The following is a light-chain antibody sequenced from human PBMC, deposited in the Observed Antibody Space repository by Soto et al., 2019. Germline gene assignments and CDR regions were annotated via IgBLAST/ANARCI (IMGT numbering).Light chain of an antibody. CDR1: NSNIGTYT. Sequence: QAVVTQPPSASGTPGQRVIISCSGSNSNIGTYTVNWYQQLTGTAPKLLIYTDYQRPSGVPDRFSGSKSGTSASLAISGLQSEDEADYYCASWDDSLSGGVFGGGTKLTVL. J-gene: IGLJ3*02. CDR3: ASWDDSLSGGV. CDR2: TDY. V-gene: IGLV1-44*01.